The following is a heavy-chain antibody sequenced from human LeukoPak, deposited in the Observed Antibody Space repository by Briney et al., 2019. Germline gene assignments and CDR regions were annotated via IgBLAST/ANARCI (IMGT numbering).Heavy chain of an antibody. CDR2: ISAYNGNT. CDR1: GYTFTSYG. V-gene: IGHV1-18*01. Sequence: GASVKVSCKASGYTFTSYGISWVRQAPGQGLECMGWISAYNGNTNYAQKLQGRVTMTTDTSTSTAYMELRSLRSDDTAVYYCAREIDSSSSFPYFDYWGQGTLVTVSS. D-gene: IGHD6-6*01. CDR3: AREIDSSSSFPYFDY. J-gene: IGHJ4*02.